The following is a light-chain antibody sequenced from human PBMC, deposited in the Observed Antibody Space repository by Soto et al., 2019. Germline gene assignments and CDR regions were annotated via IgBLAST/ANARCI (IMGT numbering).Light chain of an antibody. CDR3: SSYAGSSNV. V-gene: IGLV2-8*01. J-gene: IGLJ1*01. CDR1: SSDVGGYNY. Sequence: SALTQPPSASGSPGRSVAISCTGTSSDVGGYNYVSWYQQHPGKAPKLMIYEVNKRPSGVPDRFSGSKSGNTASLTVSGLQDEDEADYYCSSYAGSSNVFGTGTKVTVL. CDR2: EVN.